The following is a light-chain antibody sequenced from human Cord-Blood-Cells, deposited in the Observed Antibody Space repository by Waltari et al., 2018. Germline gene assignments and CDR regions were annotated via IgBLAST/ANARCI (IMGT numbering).Light chain of an antibody. Sequence: QSALTQPASVSGSPGQSITISCTGTSSDVGGYNSVSWYQQHPGKAPKLMIYDVSNRPAGVANRFSGSKCGNTASLTISGLQAEDEADYYGSSYTSSSTGVFGGGTKLTVL. V-gene: IGLV2-14*01. CDR3: SSYTSSSTGV. CDR2: DVS. J-gene: IGLJ2*01. CDR1: SSDVGGYNS.